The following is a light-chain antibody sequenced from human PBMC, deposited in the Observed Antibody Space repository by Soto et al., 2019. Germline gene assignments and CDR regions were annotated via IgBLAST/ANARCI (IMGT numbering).Light chain of an antibody. CDR1: QTVNNNY. CDR2: RAS. Sequence: EIVMTQSPATLSVSPLERATLSFRASQTVNNNYVAWYQQKPGQAPRLLIFRASNKATGIPDRISGGGSGTDFTLTITGLEPEDLAVYYCQQYGSSPPFTFGQGTRLEIK. CDR3: QQYGSSPPFT. V-gene: IGKV3-20*01. J-gene: IGKJ5*01.